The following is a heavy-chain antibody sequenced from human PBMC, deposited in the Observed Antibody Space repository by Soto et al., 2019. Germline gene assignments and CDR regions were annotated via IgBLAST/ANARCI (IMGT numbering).Heavy chain of an antibody. J-gene: IGHJ4*02. V-gene: IGHV3-48*02. Sequence: EVQLVESGGGLVQPGGSLRLSCTASGFIFSDYAMNWVRQAPGKGLEWVSYISSSRSPIYYADSVKGRFTISRDSAKNSLYLQMISLRDEDTAVYYCARGGRGYDYFDYWGQGTLVTVSS. CDR3: ARGGRGYDYFDY. CDR2: ISSSRSPI. CDR1: GFIFSDYA. D-gene: IGHD5-12*01.